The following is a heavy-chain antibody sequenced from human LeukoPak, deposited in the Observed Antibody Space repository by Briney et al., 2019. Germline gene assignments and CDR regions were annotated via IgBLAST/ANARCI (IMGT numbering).Heavy chain of an antibody. CDR2: ISGNGGST. CDR3: AKDRLWYGTAMGESDY. D-gene: IGHD5-18*01. J-gene: IGHJ4*02. CDR1: GFTFSSYA. V-gene: IGHV3-23*01. Sequence: GGSLRLSCAASGFTFSSYAMSWVRQAPGKGLEWVSAISGNGGSTYYADSVKGRFTISRDNSKNTLYTQMNSLRAEDTAVYYCAKDRLWYGTAMGESDYWGQGTLVTVSS.